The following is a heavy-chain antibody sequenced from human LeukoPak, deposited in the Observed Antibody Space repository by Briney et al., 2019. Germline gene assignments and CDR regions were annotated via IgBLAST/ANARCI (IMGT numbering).Heavy chain of an antibody. CDR1: GYTFTSYA. Sequence: GASVKVSCKASGYTFTSYAMHWVRQAPGQRLEWMGWINAGNGNTKYSQKFQGRVTITRDTSASTAYMELSSLRSEDTAVYYCARDRGGITMILDYWGQGTLVAVSS. CDR2: INAGNGNT. V-gene: IGHV1-3*01. D-gene: IGHD3-22*01. J-gene: IGHJ4*02. CDR3: ARDRGGITMILDY.